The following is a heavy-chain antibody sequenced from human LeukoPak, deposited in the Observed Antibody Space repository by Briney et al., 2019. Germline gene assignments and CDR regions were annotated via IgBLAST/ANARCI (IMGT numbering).Heavy chain of an antibody. J-gene: IGHJ4*02. D-gene: IGHD3-10*01. Sequence: GGSLRLSCAASGFTVSSNYMSWVRQAPGKGLEWVSVIYSGGSTYYADSVKGRFTISRDNSKNTLYLQMNSLRAEDTAVYYCAKDGPYYYGSGSYSITYYFDYWGQGTLVTVSS. CDR2: IYSGGST. V-gene: IGHV3-66*01. CDR1: GFTVSSNY. CDR3: AKDGPYYYGSGSYSITYYFDY.